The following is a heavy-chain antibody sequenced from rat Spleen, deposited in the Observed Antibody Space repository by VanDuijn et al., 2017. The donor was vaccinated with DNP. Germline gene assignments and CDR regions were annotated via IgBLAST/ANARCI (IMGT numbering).Heavy chain of an antibody. CDR2: ITNSGGGT. CDR1: GFTFPDYY. Sequence: EVQLVESGGGLVQPGRSLKLSCAASGFTFPDYYMAWVRQAPTKGLEWVASITNSGGGTYYRDSVKGRFTISRDNAKSILYLQMDSLRSEDTATYYCARTNSYIFEYWGQGVMVTVSS. V-gene: IGHV5S23*01. J-gene: IGHJ2*01. CDR3: ARTNSYIFEY. D-gene: IGHD1-2*01.